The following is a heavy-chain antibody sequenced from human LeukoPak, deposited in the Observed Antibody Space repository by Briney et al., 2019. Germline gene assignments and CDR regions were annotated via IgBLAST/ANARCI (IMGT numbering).Heavy chain of an antibody. D-gene: IGHD1-26*01. Sequence: SETLSPTCAVYGGSFSGYFWRWIRQPPGKGREWVGEINHRGSTNYNPSLKSRVTISLDTSKDQFSLQLSSVTAADTAVYYCAVSGSYYGPTFVYWGQGTLVTVSS. V-gene: IGHV4-34*01. CDR3: AVSGSYYGPTFVY. CDR1: GGSFSGYF. CDR2: INHRGST. J-gene: IGHJ4*02.